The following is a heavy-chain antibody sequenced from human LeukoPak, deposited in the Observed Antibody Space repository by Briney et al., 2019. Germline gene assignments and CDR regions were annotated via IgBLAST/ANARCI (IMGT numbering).Heavy chain of an antibody. D-gene: IGHD5-18*01. Sequence: SETLSLTCTVSGGSISSYYWSWIRQPAGKGLEWIGRIYTSGSTNYNPSLKSRVTMSVDTSKNQFSLKLSSVTAADTAVYYCARTRESGYSYGNDVFDIWGQGTMVTVSS. CDR2: IYTSGST. J-gene: IGHJ3*02. CDR3: ARTRESGYSYGNDVFDI. CDR1: GGSISSYY. V-gene: IGHV4-4*07.